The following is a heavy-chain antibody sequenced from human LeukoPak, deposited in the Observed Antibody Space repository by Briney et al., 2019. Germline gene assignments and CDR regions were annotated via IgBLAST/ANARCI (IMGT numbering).Heavy chain of an antibody. J-gene: IGHJ4*02. CDR1: GFTFSSYG. CDR3: ARKKKGQQLVGVYFDY. Sequence: GGSLRLSCAASGFTFSSYGMHWVRQAPGKGLEWVAFIRYDGSNKYYADSVKGRFTISRDNSKNTVYLQMNSLRAEDTAVYYCARKKKGQQLVGVYFDYWGQGTLVTVSS. D-gene: IGHD6-13*01. V-gene: IGHV3-30*02. CDR2: IRYDGSNK.